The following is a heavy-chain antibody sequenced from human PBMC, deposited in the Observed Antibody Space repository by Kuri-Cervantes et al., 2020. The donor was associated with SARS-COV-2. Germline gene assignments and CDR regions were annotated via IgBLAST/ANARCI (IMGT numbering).Heavy chain of an antibody. CDR1: GFTFSSYE. CDR3: ARYDILTGYYDY. V-gene: IGHV3-48*03. CDR2: ISSSGSTI. Sequence: GGSLRLSCAASGFTFSSYEMNWVRQAPGKGLEWVSYISSSGSTIYYADSVKGRFTISRENAKNSLYLQMNSLRAGDTAVYYCARYDILTGYYDYWGQGTLVTVSS. D-gene: IGHD3-9*01. J-gene: IGHJ4*02.